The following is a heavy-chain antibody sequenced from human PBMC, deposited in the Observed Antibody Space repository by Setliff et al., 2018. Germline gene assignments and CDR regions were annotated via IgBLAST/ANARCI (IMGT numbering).Heavy chain of an antibody. D-gene: IGHD5-12*01. V-gene: IGHV3-48*03. CDR2: ITSSGRSM. J-gene: IGHJ6*02. CDR3: ARNRARVAPFYYYGMDV. CDR1: GFTFSSYE. Sequence: LSLTCTASGFTFSSYEMNWVRQAPGKGLEWVSYITSSGRSMDYADSVKGRFTISRDNAKNSLYLQMNSLRVEDTAVYYCARNRARVAPFYYYGMDVWGLGTTVTVSS.